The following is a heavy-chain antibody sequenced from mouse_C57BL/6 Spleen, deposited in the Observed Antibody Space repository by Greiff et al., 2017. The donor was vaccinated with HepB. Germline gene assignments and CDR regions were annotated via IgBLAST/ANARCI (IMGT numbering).Heavy chain of an antibody. Sequence: EVQLQQSGAELVRPGASVKLSCTASGFNIKDDYMHWVKQRPEQGLEWIGWIDPENGDTEYASKFQGKATITADTSSTTAYLQLSSLTSADTAVYYGTCSNYRGGDYWGQGTSVTVSS. J-gene: IGHJ4*01. CDR2: IDPENGDT. CDR3: TCSNYRGGDY. D-gene: IGHD2-5*01. V-gene: IGHV14-4*01. CDR1: GFNIKDDY.